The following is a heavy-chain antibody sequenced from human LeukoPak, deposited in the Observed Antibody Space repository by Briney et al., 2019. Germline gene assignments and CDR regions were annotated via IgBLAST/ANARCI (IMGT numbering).Heavy chain of an antibody. CDR1: GGSISSSSYY. J-gene: IGHJ4*02. D-gene: IGHD3-10*01. CDR2: IYYSGST. V-gene: IGHV4-39*07. Sequence: SETLSLTCTVSGGSISSSSYYWGWIRQPPGKGLEWIGSIYYSGSTYYNPSLKSRVTISVDTSKNQFSLKLSSVTAADTAVYYCARALGAYGSGSYIWGQGTLVTVSS. CDR3: ARALGAYGSGSYI.